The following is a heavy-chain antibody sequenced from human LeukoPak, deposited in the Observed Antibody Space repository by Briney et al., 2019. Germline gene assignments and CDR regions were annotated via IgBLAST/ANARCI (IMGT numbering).Heavy chain of an antibody. CDR3: ARGLGASNRWSDY. V-gene: IGHV4-34*01. J-gene: IGHJ4*02. D-gene: IGHD1-14*01. Sequence: SETLSLTCAVYGGSFSGYYWSWIRQPPGKGLEWIGEINHSGSTNYNPSLKSRVTISVDTSKNQFSLKLSSVTAADTAVYYCARGLGASNRWSDYWGQGTLVTVCS. CDR1: GGSFSGYY. CDR2: INHSGST.